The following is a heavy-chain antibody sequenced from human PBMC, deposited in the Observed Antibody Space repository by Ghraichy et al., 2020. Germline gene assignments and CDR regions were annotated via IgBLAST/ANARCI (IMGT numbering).Heavy chain of an antibody. CDR1: GFTFSSYA. CDR3: ARDLDCSGGSCYSENWFDP. Sequence: GGSLRLSCAASGFTFSSYAMHWVRQAPGKGLEWVAVISYDGSNKYYADSVKGRFTISRDNSKNTLYLQMNSLRAEDTAVYYCARDLDCSGGSCYSENWFDPWGQGTLVTVSS. J-gene: IGHJ5*02. V-gene: IGHV3-30-3*01. CDR2: ISYDGSNK. D-gene: IGHD2-15*01.